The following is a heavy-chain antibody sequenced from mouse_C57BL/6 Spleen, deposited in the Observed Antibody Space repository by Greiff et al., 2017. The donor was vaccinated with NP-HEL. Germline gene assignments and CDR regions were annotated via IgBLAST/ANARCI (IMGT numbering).Heavy chain of an antibody. CDR3: AREELRMDYFDY. CDR1: GYTFTSYW. J-gene: IGHJ2*01. V-gene: IGHV1-55*01. CDR2: IYPGSGST. Sequence: VQLQQSGAELVKPGASVKMSCKASGYTFTSYWITWVKQRPGQGLEWIGDIYPGSGSTNYNEKFKSKATLTVDTSSSTAYMQLSSLTSEDSAVYYCAREELRMDYFDYWGQGTTLTVSS. D-gene: IGHD1-1*01.